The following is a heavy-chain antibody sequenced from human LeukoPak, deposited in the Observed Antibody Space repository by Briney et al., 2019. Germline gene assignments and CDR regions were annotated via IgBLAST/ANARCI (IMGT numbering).Heavy chain of an antibody. V-gene: IGHV3-7*03. CDR3: AAIHRDY. CDR2: IKHDGSEK. J-gene: IGHJ4*02. CDR1: GFTFRSYW. Sequence: GGSLRLSCAASGFTFRSYWMTWVRQAPGNGLEWVATIKHDGSEKYYVDSVKGRFTISRDNAKTSLFLELNSLRAEDTAVYYCAAIHRDYWGQGTLVTVSS.